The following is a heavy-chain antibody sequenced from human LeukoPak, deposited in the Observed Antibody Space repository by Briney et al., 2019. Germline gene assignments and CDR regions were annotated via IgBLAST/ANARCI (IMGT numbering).Heavy chain of an antibody. Sequence: KTSETLSLTCTVSGGSVTNDNYFWSWTRQPPGEGLEWIGYIYHSGSAYYNPSLKSPVTISVDRSKNQFSLKLSSVTAADTAVYYCARSDFWIFDPWGQGTLVTVSS. CDR3: ARSDFWIFDP. D-gene: IGHD3-3*01. CDR2: IYHSGSA. J-gene: IGHJ5*02. V-gene: IGHV4-30-2*01. CDR1: GGSVTNDNYF.